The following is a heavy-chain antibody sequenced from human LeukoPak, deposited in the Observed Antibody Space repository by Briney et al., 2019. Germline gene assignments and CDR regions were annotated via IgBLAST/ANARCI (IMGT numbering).Heavy chain of an antibody. J-gene: IGHJ4*02. Sequence: ASAKVSCKASGYTFTGYYMHWVRQAPGQGLEWMGWINPNSGGTNYAQKFQGRVTMTRDTSISTAYMELSRLRSDDTAVYYCAIGYCSGGSCYAVFDYWGQGTLVTVSS. D-gene: IGHD2-15*01. CDR2: INPNSGGT. CDR1: GYTFTGYY. V-gene: IGHV1-2*02. CDR3: AIGYCSGGSCYAVFDY.